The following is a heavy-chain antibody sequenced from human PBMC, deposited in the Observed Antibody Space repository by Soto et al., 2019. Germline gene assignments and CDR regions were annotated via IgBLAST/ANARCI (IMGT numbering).Heavy chain of an antibody. J-gene: IGHJ6*02. D-gene: IGHD6-19*01. Sequence: QVQLVESGGGVVQPGRSLRLSCAASGFTFSSYAMHWVRQAPGTGLEWVAVISYDGSNRYYADSVKGRFTISRDNSKNTLYLQMNSLRAEDTAVYYCARDSGSGWSSAGMDVWGQGTTVTVSS. V-gene: IGHV3-30-3*01. CDR1: GFTFSSYA. CDR2: ISYDGSNR. CDR3: ARDSGSGWSSAGMDV.